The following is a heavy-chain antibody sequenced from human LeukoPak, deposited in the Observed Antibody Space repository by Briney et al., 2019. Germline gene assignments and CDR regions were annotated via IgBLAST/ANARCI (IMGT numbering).Heavy chain of an antibody. CDR1: GGSFSGYY. Sequence: SETLSLTCAVYGGSFSGYYWSWIRQLPGKGPEWIGEINHSGSTNYNPSLKSRVTISVDTSKNQFSPKLSSVTAADTAVYYCASISGIAAAGTTPRFDPWGQGTLVTVSS. V-gene: IGHV4-34*01. J-gene: IGHJ5*02. D-gene: IGHD6-13*01. CDR3: ASISGIAAAGTTPRFDP. CDR2: INHSGST.